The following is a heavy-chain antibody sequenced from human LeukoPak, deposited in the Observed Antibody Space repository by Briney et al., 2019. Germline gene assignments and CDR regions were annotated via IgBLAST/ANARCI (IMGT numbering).Heavy chain of an antibody. CDR2: ISGSGGST. Sequence: GGSLRLSCAASGFTFSSYAMSWVRQAPGKGLEWVSAISGSGGSTYYADPVKGRFTISRDNSKNTLYLQMNSLRAEDTAVYYCAKDKGYDFWSGYYLNWFDPWGQGTLVTVSS. V-gene: IGHV3-23*01. D-gene: IGHD3-3*01. J-gene: IGHJ5*02. CDR1: GFTFSSYA. CDR3: AKDKGYDFWSGYYLNWFDP.